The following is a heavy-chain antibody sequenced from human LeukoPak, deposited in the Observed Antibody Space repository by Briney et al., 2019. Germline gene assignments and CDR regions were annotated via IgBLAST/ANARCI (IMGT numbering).Heavy chain of an antibody. J-gene: IGHJ5*02. Sequence: SVQVSCKASGGTFSSYAISWVRQAPGQGLEWMGGIIPIFGTANYAQKFQGRVTITADESTSTAYMELSSLRSEDTAVYYCARDTYDYGDYRWFDPWGQGTLVTVSS. CDR1: GGTFSSYA. V-gene: IGHV1-69*01. CDR3: ARDTYDYGDYRWFDP. CDR2: IIPIFGTA. D-gene: IGHD4-17*01.